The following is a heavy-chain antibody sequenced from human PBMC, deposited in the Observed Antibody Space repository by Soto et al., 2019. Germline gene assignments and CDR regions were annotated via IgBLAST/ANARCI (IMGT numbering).Heavy chain of an antibody. CDR3: ARGRIWCDP. J-gene: IGHJ5*02. V-gene: IGHV4-34*01. CDR2: INHSGST. CDR1: GGSFSGYY. D-gene: IGHD2-15*01. Sequence: PSETLSLTCAVYGGSFSGYYWSWIRQPRGKGLEWIGEINHSGSTNYNPSLKSRVTISVDMSKNQFSLKLSSVTAADTAVYYCARGRIWCDPWGQGTLVTVSS.